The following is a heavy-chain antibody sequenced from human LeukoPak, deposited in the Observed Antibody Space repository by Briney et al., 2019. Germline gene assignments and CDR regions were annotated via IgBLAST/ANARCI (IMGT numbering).Heavy chain of an antibody. D-gene: IGHD6-13*01. CDR1: GFTFSGSV. CDR2: IRSKRNNYAT. J-gene: IGHJ3*02. Sequence: GGSLKLSCAASGFTFSGSVMHWVRQAAGKGLEWVGRIRSKRNNYATAYAASVKGRFTISRDDSKNMVYLHMDSLKIEDTALYYCSRLEDSSPIEVALDIWGQGTVVTVSS. CDR3: SRLEDSSPIEVALDI. V-gene: IGHV3-73*01.